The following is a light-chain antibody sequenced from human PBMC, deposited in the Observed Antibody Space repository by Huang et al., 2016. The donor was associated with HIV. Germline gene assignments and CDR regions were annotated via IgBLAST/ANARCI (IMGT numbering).Light chain of an antibody. CDR3: QQYNNWPQVT. CDR1: QRVSGN. J-gene: IGKJ2*01. V-gene: IGKV3-15*01. CDR2: GAS. Sequence: EIVLRQSQATLSVFPGERATLSCKASQRVSGNLAWYQQKPGQAPRVLIHGASTRAPCIPPKFSGSGSGTEFTLTISRLEPEDFAVYYCQQYNNWPQVTFGQGTKLEIK.